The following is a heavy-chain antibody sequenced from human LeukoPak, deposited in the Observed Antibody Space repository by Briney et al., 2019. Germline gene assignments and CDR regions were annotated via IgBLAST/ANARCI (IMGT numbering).Heavy chain of an antibody. V-gene: IGHV1-46*01. CDR3: ARVISVEVYDTSGYYDAFDI. CDR2: IDPRGGST. Sequence: ASVTVSCKASGYTFTSYYMHWVRQAPGRGLEWMGVIDPRGGSTTYAQRFQGRVTMTRDMSTSTVYMELSSLRSEDTAVYFCARVISVEVYDTSGYYDAFDIWGQGTMVTVSS. D-gene: IGHD3-22*01. CDR1: GYTFTSYY. J-gene: IGHJ3*02.